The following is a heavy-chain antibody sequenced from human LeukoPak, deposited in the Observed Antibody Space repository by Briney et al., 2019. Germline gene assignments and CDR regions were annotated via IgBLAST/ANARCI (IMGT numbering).Heavy chain of an antibody. D-gene: IGHD1-1*01. CDR2: IIPIFGTA. Sequence: SVKVSCKASGGTFSSYAISWVRQAPGQGLEWMGGIIPIFGTANYAQKFQGRVTTTTDESTSTAYMELSSLRSEDTAVYYCASPGTVQRGYAFDIWGQGIMVTVSS. V-gene: IGHV1-69*05. J-gene: IGHJ3*02. CDR3: ASPGTVQRGYAFDI. CDR1: GGTFSSYA.